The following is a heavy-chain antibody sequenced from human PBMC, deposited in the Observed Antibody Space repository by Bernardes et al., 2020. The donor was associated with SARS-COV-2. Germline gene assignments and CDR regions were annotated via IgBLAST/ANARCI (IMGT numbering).Heavy chain of an antibody. CDR1: GFTFSSYG. D-gene: IGHD3-22*01. J-gene: IGHJ4*02. Sequence: GGSLRLSCAASGFTFSSYGMHWVRQAPGKGLEWVAVISYDGSNKYYADSVKGRFTISRDNSKNTLYLQMNSLRAEDTAVYYCAKEFGYYDSSGSTNDYWGQGTLVTVSS. CDR2: ISYDGSNK. CDR3: AKEFGYYDSSGSTNDY. V-gene: IGHV3-30*18.